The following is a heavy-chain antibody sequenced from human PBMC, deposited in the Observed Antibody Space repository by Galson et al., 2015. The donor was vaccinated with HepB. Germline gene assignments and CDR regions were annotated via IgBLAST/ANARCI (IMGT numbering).Heavy chain of an antibody. CDR2: LSWNGGNI. J-gene: IGHJ4*02. Sequence: SLRLSCAASGFTFDDYAMHWVRQAPGKGLEWVSGLSWNGGNIGYADSVKGRFTISRDNAKNSLYLQMNSLRPEGTAFYFCTRGNSGYTYGGLPQGFWGQGTQVTVSS. CDR1: GFTFDDYA. V-gene: IGHV3-9*01. CDR3: TRGNSGYTYGGLPQGF. D-gene: IGHD5-18*01.